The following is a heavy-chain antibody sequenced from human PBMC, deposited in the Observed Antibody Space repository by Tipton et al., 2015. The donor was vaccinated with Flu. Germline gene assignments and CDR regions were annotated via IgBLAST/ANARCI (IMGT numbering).Heavy chain of an antibody. CDR2: LSYSGST. J-gene: IGHJ6*02. CDR1: GYSISSGYY. D-gene: IGHD4-11*01. V-gene: IGHV4-38-2*02. CDR3: ARDYGNYGNGMDV. Sequence: TLSLTCTVSGYSISSGYYWGWIRQPPGKGLEWIGYLSYSGSTNYKPSLKSRVTISVDTSKNQFSLKLSSVTAADTAVYYCARDYGNYGNGMDVWGQGTTVTVSS.